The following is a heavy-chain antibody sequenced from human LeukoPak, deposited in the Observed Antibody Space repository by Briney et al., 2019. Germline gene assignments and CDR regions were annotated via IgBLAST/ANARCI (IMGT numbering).Heavy chain of an antibody. CDR3: VRDWDHFDFDS. D-gene: IGHD1-14*01. V-gene: IGHV3-74*01. Sequence: GGSLRLSCAASGFTFSNYWMHWVRQAPGKGLVWVSRIKGDGSHTVYADSVKGRFTISRDNAKNTLYLQMKSLRDEDTAVYYCVRDWDHFDFDSWGQGTLVTVSS. CDR2: IKGDGSHT. J-gene: IGHJ5*01. CDR1: GFTFSNYW.